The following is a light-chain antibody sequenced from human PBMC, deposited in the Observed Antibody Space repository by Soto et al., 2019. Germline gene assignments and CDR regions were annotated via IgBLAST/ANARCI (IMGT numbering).Light chain of an antibody. J-gene: IGKJ1*01. CDR3: QQNYNSWT. V-gene: IGKV1-39*01. Sequence: DVHMTQSPSSLSASVGDSVTVTCQASPSINNYLNWYQQRPGKAPKLLIYGASNLQRGVPSRFSGSGSGTHFTLTISNLQPEDSATYYCQQNYNSWTFGQGTQGGYQ. CDR1: PSINNY. CDR2: GAS.